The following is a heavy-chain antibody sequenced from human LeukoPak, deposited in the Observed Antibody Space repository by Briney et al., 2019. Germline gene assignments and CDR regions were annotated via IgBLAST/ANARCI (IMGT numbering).Heavy chain of an antibody. CDR1: GFTFSSYA. CDR2: ISASGIST. V-gene: IGHV3-23*01. D-gene: IGHD3-22*01. Sequence: AGGSLRLSCAASGFTFSSYAMSWVRQAPRKGLEWVSTISASGISTYYADSVKGRFTISRDNSKNTLYLQMNSLRAEDTAVYYCAKSSSGTDNPVGFDPWGREPWSPSPQ. J-gene: IGHJ5*02. CDR3: AKSSSGTDNPVGFDP.